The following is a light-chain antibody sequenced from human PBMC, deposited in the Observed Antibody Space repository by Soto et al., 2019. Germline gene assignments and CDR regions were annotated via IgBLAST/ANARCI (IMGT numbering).Light chain of an antibody. CDR3: CLYAGRVV. V-gene: IGLV2-23*01. J-gene: IGLJ2*01. CDR1: SSDVGSYNL. Sequence: QSALTQPASVSGSPGQSITISCTGTSSDVGSYNLVSWYQQHPGKAPKLMIYEGSKRPSGVSDRFSGSKSGNTASLTSSGLQAEDEADYYCCLYAGRVVFGGGTKLTVL. CDR2: EGS.